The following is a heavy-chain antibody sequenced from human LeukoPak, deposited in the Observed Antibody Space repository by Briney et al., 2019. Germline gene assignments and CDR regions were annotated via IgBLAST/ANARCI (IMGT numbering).Heavy chain of an antibody. D-gene: IGHD3-22*01. CDR2: IYYSGST. CDR3: ATTWHYDSRGYLFED. Sequence: PSETLSLTCTVSGGSISSSSYYWDWIRQPPGKGLEWIGSIYYSGSTYYNMSLKSRVSISLDTSKNQVSLSVTSVTAADTAVYFCATTWHYDSRGYLFEDWGHGTRVTVSS. V-gene: IGHV4-39*07. J-gene: IGHJ4*01. CDR1: GGSISSSSYY.